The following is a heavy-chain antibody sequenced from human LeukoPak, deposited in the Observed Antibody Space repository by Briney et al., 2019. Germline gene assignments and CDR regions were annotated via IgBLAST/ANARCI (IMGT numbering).Heavy chain of an antibody. CDR2: IYYSGST. D-gene: IGHD2-2*01. CDR3: ARTLSSTSSDFDY. Sequence: SETLSLTCTVSGGSVSSYYWSWIRQPPGKGLEWIGYIYYSGSTNYNPSLKSRVTISVDTSKNQFSLKLSSVTAADTAVYYCARTLSSTSSDFDYWGQGTLVTVSS. J-gene: IGHJ4*02. CDR1: GGSVSSYY. V-gene: IGHV4-59*02.